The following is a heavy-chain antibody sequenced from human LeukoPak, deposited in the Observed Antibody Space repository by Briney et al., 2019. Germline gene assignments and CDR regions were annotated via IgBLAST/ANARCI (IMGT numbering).Heavy chain of an antibody. CDR2: IDGDGSIP. CDR3: ARASLYYYGYMDV. CDR1: GFTFSRYW. V-gene: IGHV3-74*01. J-gene: IGHJ6*03. Sequence: GGSLRLSCAASGFTFSRYWMHWVRQAPGKGLVWVSRIDGDGSIPSHADSVKGRFTISRDNAKNTLYLQMNSLRAEDTAVYYCARASLYYYGYMDVWGKGTTVTVSS.